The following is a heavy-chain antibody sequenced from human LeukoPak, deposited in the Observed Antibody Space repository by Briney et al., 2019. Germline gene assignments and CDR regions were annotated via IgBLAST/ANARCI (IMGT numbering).Heavy chain of an antibody. CDR3: ARDYGDYAVDY. CDR1: GFTFSTYG. D-gene: IGHD4-17*01. V-gene: IGHV3-33*01. Sequence: GGSLRLSCAASGFTFSTYGMHWVRQAPGKGLEWVAAIWHDGSNKNYADSVRGRFTISRDNSESTLYLQMNSLRAEDTAVYYCARDYGDYAVDYWGQGTLVTVSS. J-gene: IGHJ4*02. CDR2: IWHDGSNK.